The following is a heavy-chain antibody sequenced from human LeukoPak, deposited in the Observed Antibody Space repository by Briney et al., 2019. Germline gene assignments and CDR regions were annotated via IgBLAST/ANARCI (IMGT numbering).Heavy chain of an antibody. V-gene: IGHV4-4*07. J-gene: IGHJ6*03. Sequence: SETLSLTCTVSCGSISYFYWSWIRQPAGKGLEWIGRIYTSGSTNYNPSLKSRVTMSVDTSKNQFSLKLSSVTAADTAVYYCARLIAAAGTPYYMDVWGKGTTVTISS. CDR3: ARLIAAAGTPYYMDV. CDR1: CGSISYFY. CDR2: IYTSGST. D-gene: IGHD6-13*01.